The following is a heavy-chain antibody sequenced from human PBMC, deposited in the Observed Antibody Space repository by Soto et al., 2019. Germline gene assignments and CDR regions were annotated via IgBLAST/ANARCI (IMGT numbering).Heavy chain of an antibody. CDR1: GGSISSSSYY. CDR2: IYYSGST. CDR3: ARQGWFGEDLDY. Sequence: SETLSLTCTVSGGSISSSSYYWGWIRQPPGKGLEWIGSIYYSGSTYYNPSLKSRVTISVDTSKNQFSLKLSSVTAADTAVYYCARQGWFGEDLDYWGQGTLVTVSS. V-gene: IGHV4-39*01. J-gene: IGHJ4*02. D-gene: IGHD3-10*01.